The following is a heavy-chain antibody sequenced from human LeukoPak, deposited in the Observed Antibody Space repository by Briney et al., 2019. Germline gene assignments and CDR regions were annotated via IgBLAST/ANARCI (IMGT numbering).Heavy chain of an antibody. D-gene: IGHD1-26*01. J-gene: IGHJ6*02. CDR1: GYSFTSYW. CDR3: ARLGGYPDYYGMDV. V-gene: IGHV5-51*01. CDR2: IYPGDPDT. Sequence: GESLQISCQGSGYSFTSYWIGWVRPMPGKGLEWMGIIYPGDPDTRYSPSFQGQVTISADKSLSTAYLQWSSLKASDSAMYYCARLGGYPDYYGMDVWGQGTTVTVSS.